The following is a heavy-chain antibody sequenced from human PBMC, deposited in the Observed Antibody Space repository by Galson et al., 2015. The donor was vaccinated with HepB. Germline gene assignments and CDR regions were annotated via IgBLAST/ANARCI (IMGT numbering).Heavy chain of an antibody. J-gene: IGHJ5*02. CDR2: IKSKTDGGTT. Sequence: SLRLPCAASGFAFNNAWMNWVRQAPGKGLEWVGRIKSKTDGGTTEYAAPVKGRFTISRDDSRNTLYLQMHSLKTDDTAVYYCTTDVYFSSYWSWLDPWGQGTLVTVSS. V-gene: IGHV3-15*01. D-gene: IGHD2-2*01. CDR3: TTDVYFSSYWSWLDP. CDR1: GFAFNNAW.